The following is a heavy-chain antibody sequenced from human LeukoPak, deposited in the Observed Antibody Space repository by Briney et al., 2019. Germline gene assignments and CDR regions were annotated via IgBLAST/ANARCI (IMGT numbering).Heavy chain of an antibody. D-gene: IGHD3-22*01. J-gene: IGHJ5*02. Sequence: GGSLRLSCAASGFTFSSYGMHWVRQAPGKGLVWVSRINSDGINTSYADSVKGRFTISRDNAKNTLNLQMNSLRAEDTAVYYCARDLGQYYDTSDNWFDPWGQGTLVTVSS. CDR1: GFTFSSYG. CDR3: ARDLGQYYDTSDNWFDP. V-gene: IGHV3-74*01. CDR2: INSDGINT.